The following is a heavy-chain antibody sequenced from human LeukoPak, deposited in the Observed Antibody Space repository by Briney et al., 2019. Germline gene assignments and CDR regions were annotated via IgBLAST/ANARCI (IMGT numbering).Heavy chain of an antibody. J-gene: IGHJ4*02. CDR1: GYTFTGYY. D-gene: IGHD3-10*01. Sequence: ASVKVSCKASGYTFTGYYMHWVRQAPGQGLEWMGWINPNSGGTNYAQKFQGRVTMTRDTSINTVYMELNRLNYDDTAIYFCACPQRGSGGYYADFWGQGTLVTVSS. V-gene: IGHV1-2*02. CDR3: ACPQRGSGGYYADF. CDR2: INPNSGGT.